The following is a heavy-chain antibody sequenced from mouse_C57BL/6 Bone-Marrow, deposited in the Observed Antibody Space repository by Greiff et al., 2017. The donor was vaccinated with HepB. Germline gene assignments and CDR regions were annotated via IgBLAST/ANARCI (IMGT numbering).Heavy chain of an antibody. CDR1: GFSLTSYA. J-gene: IGHJ4*01. Sequence: VKLMESGPGLVAPSQSLSITCTVSGFSLTSYAISWVRQPPGKGLEWLGVIWTGGGTNYNSALKSRLSISKYNSKSQVFLKMNSLQTDDTARYYCASPHYYYGSSYAMDYWGQGTSVTVSS. CDR2: IWTGGGT. V-gene: IGHV2-9-1*01. D-gene: IGHD1-1*01. CDR3: ASPHYYYGSSYAMDY.